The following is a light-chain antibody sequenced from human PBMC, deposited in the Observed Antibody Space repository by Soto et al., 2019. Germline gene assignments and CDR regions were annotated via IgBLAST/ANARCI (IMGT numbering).Light chain of an antibody. CDR2: GAS. Sequence: EIVMTQSPATLSVSPGERATLSCRASQSVSSNLAWYQQKPGQAPRLLIYGASTMATGIPARYSGSGSGTDLTQTIISVQSKEFAVYYCQQYNSCPPLAFGQGTKVEFK. CDR3: QQYNSCPPLA. J-gene: IGKJ1*01. V-gene: IGKV3-15*01. CDR1: QSVSSN.